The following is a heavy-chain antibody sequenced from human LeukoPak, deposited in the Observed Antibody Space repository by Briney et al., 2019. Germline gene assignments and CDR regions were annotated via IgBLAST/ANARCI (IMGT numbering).Heavy chain of an antibody. CDR3: AKAASSSWPSYYYGMDV. CDR2: ISGSGGST. Sequence: PGGSLRLSCAASGFTFSSYAMSWVRQAPGKGLEWVSAISGSGGSTYYADSVKSRFTISKDNSKNTVYLQMSSLRVDDTAVYYCAKAASSSWPSYYYGMDVWGQGTTVTVSS. J-gene: IGHJ6*02. D-gene: IGHD6-13*01. CDR1: GFTFSSYA. V-gene: IGHV3-23*01.